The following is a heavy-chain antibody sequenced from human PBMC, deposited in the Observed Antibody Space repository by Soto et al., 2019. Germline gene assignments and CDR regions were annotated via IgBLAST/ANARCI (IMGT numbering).Heavy chain of an antibody. CDR3: ARDYYDSSGYLLSFDY. D-gene: IGHD3-22*01. CDR2: ISSSSSYI. CDR1: GFTFSSYS. J-gene: IGHJ4*02. Sequence: EVQLVESGGGLVKPGGSLRLSCAASGFTFSSYSMNWVRQAPGKGLEWVSSISSSSSYIYYADSVKGRFTISRDNAKNSLYLQMNSLRAEDTAVYYCARDYYDSSGYLLSFDYWGQGTLVTVSS. V-gene: IGHV3-21*01.